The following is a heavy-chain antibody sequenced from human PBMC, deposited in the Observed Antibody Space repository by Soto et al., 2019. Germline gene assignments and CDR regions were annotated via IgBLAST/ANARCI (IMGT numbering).Heavy chain of an antibody. CDR2: ISYDGSNK. CDR3: ARDIALQHYYYYGMDV. J-gene: IGHJ6*02. V-gene: IGHV3-30-3*01. Sequence: GGSLRLSCAASGFTFSSYAMHWVRQAPGRGLEWVAVISYDGSNKYYADSVKGRFTISRDNSKNTLYLQMNSLRAEDTAVYYCARDIALQHYYYYGMDVWGQGTTVTVSS. CDR1: GFTFSSYA. D-gene: IGHD6-13*01.